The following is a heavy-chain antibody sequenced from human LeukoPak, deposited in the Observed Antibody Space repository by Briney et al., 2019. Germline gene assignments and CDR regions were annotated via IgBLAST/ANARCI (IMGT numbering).Heavy chain of an antibody. CDR2: ISYDGSNK. J-gene: IGHJ6*02. Sequence: QPGRSLRLSGAASGFTFSSYGMHWVRQAPGKGLEWVAVISYDGSNKYYADSVKGRFTISRDNSKNTLYLQMNSLRAEDTAVYYCAKDYGDQSYYYYGMDVWGQGTTVTVSS. CDR3: AKDYGDQSYYYYGMDV. V-gene: IGHV3-30*18. CDR1: GFTFSSYG. D-gene: IGHD4-17*01.